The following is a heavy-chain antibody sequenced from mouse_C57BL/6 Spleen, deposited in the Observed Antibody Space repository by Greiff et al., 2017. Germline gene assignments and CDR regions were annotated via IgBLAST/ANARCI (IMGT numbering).Heavy chain of an antibody. Sequence: VQLQQPGPELVKPGASVKISCKASVYSFTDYNMNWVKQSNGKSLDWIGVINPTYGTTIYNQKFKGKATLTVDQSSSTAYMQLNSLTSEDSSVYYCASEDGLDSSGSSFAYWGQGTLVTVSA. D-gene: IGHD3-2*02. CDR2: INPTYGTT. CDR3: ASEDGLDSSGSSFAY. V-gene: IGHV1-39*01. J-gene: IGHJ3*01. CDR1: VYSFTDYN.